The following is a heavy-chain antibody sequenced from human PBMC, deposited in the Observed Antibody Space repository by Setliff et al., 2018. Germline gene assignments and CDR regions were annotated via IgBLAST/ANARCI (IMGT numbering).Heavy chain of an antibody. CDR2: ISSSSSSYT. CDR3: ARVIDCSGGTCHRGVYHYMDV. Sequence: GESLKISCVVSGFNFSNYWMSWIRQAPGKGLEWVSYISSSSSSYTNYADSVKGRFTISRDNSQNTLYLQMNSLRSEDTAVYYCARVIDCSGGTCHRGVYHYMDVWGKGTTVTVSS. J-gene: IGHJ6*03. D-gene: IGHD2-15*01. V-gene: IGHV3-11*05. CDR1: GFNFSNYW.